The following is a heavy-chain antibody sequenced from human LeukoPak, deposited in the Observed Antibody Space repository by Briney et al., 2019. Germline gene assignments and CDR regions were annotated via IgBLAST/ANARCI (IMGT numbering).Heavy chain of an antibody. J-gene: IGHJ3*02. CDR1: GFTFTSHG. CDR3: ARGYCSGGSCRDDDAFDI. Sequence: GGSLRLSCVVSGFTFTSHGMHWIRQAPGKGLEWVAFIQHDGSNKYYADSVKGRFTISRDNSKNTLYLQMNSLRAEDTAVYYCARGYCSGGSCRDDDAFDIWGQGTMVTVSS. D-gene: IGHD2-15*01. V-gene: IGHV3-30*02. CDR2: IQHDGSNK.